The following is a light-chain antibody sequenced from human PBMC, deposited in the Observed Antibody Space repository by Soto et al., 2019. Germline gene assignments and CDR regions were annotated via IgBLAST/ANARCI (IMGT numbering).Light chain of an antibody. V-gene: IGKV1-39*01. J-gene: IGKJ3*01. CDR3: QQSYSTPFT. Sequence: DIQMTQSPSSLSASVGDRVTITCRASQSISTCLNWYQQKAGKAPKVLIHAASSLQSGVPSRFSGSGSGTDFTLTISSLQPEDFGTYCCQQSYSTPFTFAPGTKVDIK. CDR2: AAS. CDR1: QSISTC.